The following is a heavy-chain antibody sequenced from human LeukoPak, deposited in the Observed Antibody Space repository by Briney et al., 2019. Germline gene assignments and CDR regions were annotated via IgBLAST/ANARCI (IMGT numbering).Heavy chain of an antibody. CDR2: ISSSSSYI. Sequence: GGSLRLSCAASGFTFSNYAMSWVRQAPGKGLEWVSSISSSSSYIFYADSVKGRFTISRDNAKNSLYLQMNSLRAEDTGVYYCARDGSPYGTDAFDIWGQGTMVTVSS. V-gene: IGHV3-21*01. CDR1: GFTFSNYA. J-gene: IGHJ3*02. D-gene: IGHD4-17*01. CDR3: ARDGSPYGTDAFDI.